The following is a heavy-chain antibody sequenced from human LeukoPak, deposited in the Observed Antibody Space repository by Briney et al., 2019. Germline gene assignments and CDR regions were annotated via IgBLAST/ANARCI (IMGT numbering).Heavy chain of an antibody. CDR3: AKDHSSGWYGTYFDY. D-gene: IGHD6-19*01. CDR1: GFTFDDYT. CDR2: ISWDGGST. J-gene: IGHJ4*02. V-gene: IGHV3-43*01. Sequence: GGSLRLSRAASGFTFDDYTMHWVRQAPGKGLEWVSLISWDGGSTYYADSVKGRFTISRDNSKNSLYLQMNSLRTEDTALYYCAKDHSSGWYGTYFDYWGQGTLVTVSS.